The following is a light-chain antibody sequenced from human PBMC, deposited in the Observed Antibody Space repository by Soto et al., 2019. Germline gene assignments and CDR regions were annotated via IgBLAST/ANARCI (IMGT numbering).Light chain of an antibody. Sequence: EIVVTQSPAILSVSPGERVTLSCRASQNVVTNLAWYQQRLGQAPRLLIYGASSMATGVPARFSGSGSGTECFLTISSLQSEDFAVYYCQHYNNWLGTFGGGTKVEIK. V-gene: IGKV3-15*01. CDR2: GAS. CDR3: QHYNNWLGT. J-gene: IGKJ4*01. CDR1: QNVVTN.